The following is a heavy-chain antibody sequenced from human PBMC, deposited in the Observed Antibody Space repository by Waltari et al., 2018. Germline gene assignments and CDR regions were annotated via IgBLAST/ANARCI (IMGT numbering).Heavy chain of an antibody. D-gene: IGHD3-16*02. V-gene: IGHV3-23*01. Sequence: EVQLLESAGGLVQPGEAVRLSCAASGFSFMVFALTWVRQAPGEGLECVASISGSGATPFYADSVKGRFTIVRDNSRDTVYLQMNSLRVDDSAVYYCAKGSRGYTNYFFDSWGQGTLVSVSS. CDR2: ISGSGATP. CDR3: AKGSRGYTNYFFDS. J-gene: IGHJ4*02. CDR1: GFSFMVFA.